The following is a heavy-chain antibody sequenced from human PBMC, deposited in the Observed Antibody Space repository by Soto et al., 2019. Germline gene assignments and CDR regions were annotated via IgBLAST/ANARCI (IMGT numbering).Heavy chain of an antibody. J-gene: IGHJ4*02. CDR2: VVPMYDSV. CDR3: ASWGSYSGSYCFDY. D-gene: IGHD3-16*01. CDR1: GDTFNSYT. V-gene: IGHV1-69*06. Sequence: GASVKVSCKASGDTFNSYTINWVRQAPGRGLEWVGQVVPMYDSVNYAENFQGRVTITADKSTKTAYMELTSLRSEDTALYFCASWGSYSGSYCFDYWGQGTLVTVSS.